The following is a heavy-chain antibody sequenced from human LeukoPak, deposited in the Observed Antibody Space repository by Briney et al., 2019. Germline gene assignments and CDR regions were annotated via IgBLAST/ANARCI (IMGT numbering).Heavy chain of an antibody. J-gene: IGHJ3*02. D-gene: IGHD3-9*01. CDR3: ARDQGDYDILTGSYSFDI. CDR1: GGSISSYNW. Sequence: SETLSLTCVVSGGSISSYNWWSWVRQPPGKGLEWIGEIYHSGSTNYNPSLKSRVTISLDTPKNQFSLKLSSVTAADTAVYYCARDQGDYDILTGSYSFDIWGQGTMVTVSS. CDR2: IYHSGST. V-gene: IGHV4-4*02.